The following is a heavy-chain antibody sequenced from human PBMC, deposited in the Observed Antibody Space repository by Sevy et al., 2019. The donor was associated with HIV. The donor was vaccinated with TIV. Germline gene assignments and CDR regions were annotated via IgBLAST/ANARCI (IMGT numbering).Heavy chain of an antibody. CDR3: ARRAGRFLEWLLSYYFDY. CDR2: IKQDGSEK. D-gene: IGHD3-3*01. Sequence: GGSLRLSCAASGFTFSSYWMSWVRQAPGKGLEWVANIKQDGSEKYYVDSVKGRFIISRDNAKNSLYLQMNSLRAEDTAVYYCARRAGRFLEWLLSYYFDYWGQGTLVTVSS. J-gene: IGHJ4*02. CDR1: GFTFSSYW. V-gene: IGHV3-7*03.